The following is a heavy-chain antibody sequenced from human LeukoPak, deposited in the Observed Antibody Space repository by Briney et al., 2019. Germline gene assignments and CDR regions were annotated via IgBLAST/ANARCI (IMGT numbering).Heavy chain of an antibody. D-gene: IGHD2-2*01. J-gene: IGHJ4*02. CDR1: GFTFSSYS. Sequence: GSLRLSCAASGFTFSSYSMNWVRQAPGKGLEWVSSISSSSSYIYYADSVKGRFTISRDNAKNSLYLQMNSLRAEDTAVYYCAREGQLLPYYFDYWGQGTLVTVSS. CDR2: ISSSSSYI. V-gene: IGHV3-21*01. CDR3: AREGQLLPYYFDY.